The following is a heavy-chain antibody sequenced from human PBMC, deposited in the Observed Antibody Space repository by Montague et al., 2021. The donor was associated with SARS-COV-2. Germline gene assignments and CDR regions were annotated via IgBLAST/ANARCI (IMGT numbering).Heavy chain of an antibody. CDR2: ISRSSSYI. CDR3: ATSYGSVVSYYYGMDV. Sequence: SLRLSCAASGLTFSSYSMNWVRQAPGKGLEWVSSISRSSSYIYYADSVKGRFTISRDNAKNSLYLQMNSLRAEDTAVYFCATSYGSVVSYYYGMDVWGQGTTVTVSS. D-gene: IGHD5-18*01. V-gene: IGHV3-21*01. J-gene: IGHJ6*02. CDR1: GLTFSSYS.